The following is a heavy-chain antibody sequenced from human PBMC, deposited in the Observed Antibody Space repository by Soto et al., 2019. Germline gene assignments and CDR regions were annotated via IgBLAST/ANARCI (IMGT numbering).Heavy chain of an antibody. V-gene: IGHV1-18*01. CDR1: GYIFVNYG. CDR3: AMVGNYVTPTPGDV. Sequence: QVQLVQSGDEVRKPGSSVKVSCKASGYIFVNYGIAWVRQAPGQGLEWMGWISPYSGNTHYARKVQGRLTMTTDTATSTAYVDLGSLTLNATDVDECAMVGNYVTPTPGDVWGQGTTVTVSS. D-gene: IGHD3-16*01. CDR2: ISPYSGNT. J-gene: IGHJ6*02.